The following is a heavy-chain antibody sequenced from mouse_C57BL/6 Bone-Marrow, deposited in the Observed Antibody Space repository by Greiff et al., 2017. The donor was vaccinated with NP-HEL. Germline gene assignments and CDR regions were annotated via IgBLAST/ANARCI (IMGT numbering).Heavy chain of an antibody. CDR1: GYSITSGYD. CDR3: AREGSSYGYFDV. J-gene: IGHJ1*03. CDR2: ISYSGST. D-gene: IGHD1-1*01. V-gene: IGHV3-1*01. Sequence: EVKVVESGPGMVKPSQSLSLTCTVTGYSITSGYDWHWIRHLPGNKLEWLGYISYSGSTNYNPYLKSRISITHDTSKNHFFLKLNSVTTEDTATYYCAREGSSYGYFDVWGTGTTVTVSS.